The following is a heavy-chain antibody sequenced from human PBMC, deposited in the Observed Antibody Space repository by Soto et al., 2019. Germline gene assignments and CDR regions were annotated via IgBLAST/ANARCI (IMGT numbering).Heavy chain of an antibody. Sequence: PGGSLRLSCAASGFTFSSYGMHWVRQAPGKGLEWVAVISYDGSNKYYADSVKGRFTISRDNSKNTLYLQMNSLRAEDTAVYYCAKEEYCSSTSCRLGLLYYYYMDVWGKGTTVTVSS. CDR3: AKEEYCSSTSCRLGLLYYYYMDV. J-gene: IGHJ6*03. V-gene: IGHV3-30*18. CDR2: ISYDGSNK. D-gene: IGHD2-2*01. CDR1: GFTFSSYG.